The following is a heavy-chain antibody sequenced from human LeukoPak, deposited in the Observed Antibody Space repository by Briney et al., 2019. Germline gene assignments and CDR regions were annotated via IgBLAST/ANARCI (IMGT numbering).Heavy chain of an antibody. CDR2: FDPEDGET. Sequence: ASVTVSRKVSGYTLTELSMHWVRQAPGKGREWMGGFDPEDGETIYAQKFQGRVTMTEDTSTDTAYMELSSLRSEDTAVYYCATVGYCSGGSCYGPYYFDYWGQGTLVTVSS. CDR1: GYTLTELS. V-gene: IGHV1-24*01. J-gene: IGHJ4*02. D-gene: IGHD2-15*01. CDR3: ATVGYCSGGSCYGPYYFDY.